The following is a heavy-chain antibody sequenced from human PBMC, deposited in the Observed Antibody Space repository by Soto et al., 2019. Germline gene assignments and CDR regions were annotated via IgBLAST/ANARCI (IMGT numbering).Heavy chain of an antibody. CDR2: IYYSGST. Sequence: QLQLQESGPGLVKPSETLSLTCTVSGGSISSSSYYWGWIRQPPGKGLEWIGSIYYSGSTYYNPSLKSRVTISVDTSKNQFSLKLSSVTAADTAVYYCASPRPFGDSYGMDVWGQGTTVTVSS. V-gene: IGHV4-39*01. CDR1: GGSISSSSYY. J-gene: IGHJ6*02. CDR3: ASPRPFGDSYGMDV. D-gene: IGHD3-10*01.